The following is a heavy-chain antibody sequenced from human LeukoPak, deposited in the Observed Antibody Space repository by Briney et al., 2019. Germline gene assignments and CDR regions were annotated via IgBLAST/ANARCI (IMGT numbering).Heavy chain of an antibody. CDR3: ARESYRGWYCDY. CDR1: TYTFTHYH. D-gene: IGHD6-19*01. V-gene: IGHV1-2*02. J-gene: IGHJ4*02. CDR2: INPNSGGT. Sequence: SVTDTCQAYTYTFTHYHMHCMRQPPGQALEWMGCINPNSGGTNYPQKFQGRVTMTRDTSISTAYMELSRLRSDDTAVYYCARESYRGWYCDYWGQGTLVTVSS.